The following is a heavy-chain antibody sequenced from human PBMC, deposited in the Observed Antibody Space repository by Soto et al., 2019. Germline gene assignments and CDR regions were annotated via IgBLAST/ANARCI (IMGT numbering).Heavy chain of an antibody. J-gene: IGHJ6*02. Sequence: QVQLVESGGGVVQPGRSLRLSCAASGFTFSSYGMHWVRQAPGKGLEWVAVIWYDGSNKYYADSVKGRFTISSDNSKNTLYLQMNSLRAEDTAVYYCARDGTSYSSGWYDYYYGMDVWGQGTTVTVSS. CDR3: ARDGTSYSSGWYDYYYGMDV. V-gene: IGHV3-33*01. CDR2: IWYDGSNK. CDR1: GFTFSSYG. D-gene: IGHD6-19*01.